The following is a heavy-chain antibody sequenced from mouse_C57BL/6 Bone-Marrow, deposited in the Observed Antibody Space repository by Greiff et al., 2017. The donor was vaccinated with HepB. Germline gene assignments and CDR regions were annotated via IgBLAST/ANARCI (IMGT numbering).Heavy chain of an antibody. V-gene: IGHV1-63*01. Sequence: QVQLKQSGAELVRPGTSVKMSCKASGYTFTNYWIGWAKQRPGHGLEWIGDNYPGGGYTNYNEKFKGKATLTADKSSSTAYMQFSSLTSEDSAIYYCAREDYYGSSYSFAYWGQGTLVTVSA. CDR2: NYPGGGYT. J-gene: IGHJ3*01. CDR1: GYTFTNYW. D-gene: IGHD1-1*01. CDR3: AREDYYGSSYSFAY.